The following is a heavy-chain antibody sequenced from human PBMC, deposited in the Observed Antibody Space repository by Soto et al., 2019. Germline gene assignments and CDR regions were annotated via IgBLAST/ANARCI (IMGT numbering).Heavy chain of an antibody. D-gene: IGHD3-10*01. CDR2: IYYSGST. CDR3: ARLLWFGNIYSEGCLVEP. J-gene: IGHJ5*02. Sequence: SETLSLTCPFPGASIGSDYCTWIGQPTCKGLEWIGYIYYSGSTNYNPSLKSRVTISVDTSKNQFSLKLSSVTAADTAVYYCARLLWFGNIYSEGCLVEPWGQGTLVTVS. CDR1: GASIGSDY. V-gene: IGHV4-59*01.